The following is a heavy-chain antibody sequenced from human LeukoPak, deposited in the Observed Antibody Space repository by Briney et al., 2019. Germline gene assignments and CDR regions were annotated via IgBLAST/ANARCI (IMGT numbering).Heavy chain of an antibody. J-gene: IGHJ4*02. V-gene: IGHV3-23*01. Sequence: PGRSLRLSCAASGFTFSSYAMHWVRQAPGKGLEWVSAISGSGGSTYYADSVKGRFTISRDNSKNTLYLQMNSLRAEDTAVYYCAKDFASSGYYYDGFDHYWGQGTLVTVSS. CDR2: ISGSGGST. CDR1: GFTFSSYA. D-gene: IGHD3-22*01. CDR3: AKDFASSGYYYDGFDHY.